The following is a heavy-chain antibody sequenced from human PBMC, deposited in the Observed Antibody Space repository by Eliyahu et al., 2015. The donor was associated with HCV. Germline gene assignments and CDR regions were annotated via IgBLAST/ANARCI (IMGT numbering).Heavy chain of an antibody. Sequence: EVQLVESGGGLVQPGGSLRLSCAASGFTFSSYWMTWVRQAPGKGLDWVANIKPDGSEKYYVDSVKGRFTISRDYAKNSLFLQMNSLRAEDTAVYYCATTASLSWGGGELDYWGQGTLVTVSS. CDR2: IKPDGSEK. V-gene: IGHV3-7*01. CDR1: GFTFSSYW. D-gene: IGHD2-21*01. CDR3: ATTASLSWGGGELDY. J-gene: IGHJ4*02.